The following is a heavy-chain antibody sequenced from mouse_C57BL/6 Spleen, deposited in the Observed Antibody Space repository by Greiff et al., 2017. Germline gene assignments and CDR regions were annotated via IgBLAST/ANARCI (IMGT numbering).Heavy chain of an antibody. D-gene: IGHD2-3*01. Sequence: EVQLVKSGGDLVKPGGSLKLSCAASGFTFSSYGMSWVRQTPDKRLEWVATISSGGSYTYYPDSVKGRFTISRDNAKNTLDLQMSSLKSEDTAMYYCARHEGDGYDAMDYWGQGTSVTVSS. CDR1: GFTFSSYG. CDR3: ARHEGDGYDAMDY. J-gene: IGHJ4*01. V-gene: IGHV5-6*01. CDR2: ISSGGSYT.